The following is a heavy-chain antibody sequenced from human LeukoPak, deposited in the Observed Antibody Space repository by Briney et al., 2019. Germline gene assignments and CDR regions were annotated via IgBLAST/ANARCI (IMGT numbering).Heavy chain of an antibody. CDR1: GFSFSSDW. J-gene: IGHJ4*02. V-gene: IGHV3-74*01. CDR2: IDTDGSTT. D-gene: IGHD1-26*01. Sequence: GGSLRLSCAASGFSFSSDWMHWVRQAPGKGLEWVSRIDTDGSTTDFADSVKGRFTISRDNSKDTLYLQMSRLRAEDTAVYHCVASVGARPRWGQGTLVTVSS. CDR3: VASVGARPR.